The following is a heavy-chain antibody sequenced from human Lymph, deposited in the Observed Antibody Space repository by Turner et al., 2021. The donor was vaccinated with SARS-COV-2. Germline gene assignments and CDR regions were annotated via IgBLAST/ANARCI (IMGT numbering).Heavy chain of an antibody. J-gene: IGHJ6*02. CDR1: GITVSRNY. CDR3: ARDLDTAGGMDV. V-gene: IGHV3-53*04. Sequence: VQLVESGGGLVQPGGSLRRFCAAAGITVSRNYMSWVGQATWKGLVWVSVIYSGGSSYYADSDQGRVTISRHNSKNTLYLQMNSLRAEDTALYYCARDLDTAGGMDVWGQGTTVPVSS. D-gene: IGHD5-18*01. CDR2: IYSGGSS.